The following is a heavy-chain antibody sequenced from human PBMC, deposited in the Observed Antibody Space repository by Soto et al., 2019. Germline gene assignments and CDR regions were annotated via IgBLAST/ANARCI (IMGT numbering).Heavy chain of an antibody. J-gene: IGHJ5*02. Sequence: SETLSLTCTVSGGSISSGDYYWSWTRQPPGKGLEWIGYIYYSGSTYYNPSLKSRVTISVDTSKNQFSLKLSSVTAADTAVYYCARERDTMTTVTTDGWFDPWGQGTLVTVSS. D-gene: IGHD4-4*01. CDR2: IYYSGST. V-gene: IGHV4-30-4*01. CDR1: GGSISSGDYY. CDR3: ARERDTMTTVTTDGWFDP.